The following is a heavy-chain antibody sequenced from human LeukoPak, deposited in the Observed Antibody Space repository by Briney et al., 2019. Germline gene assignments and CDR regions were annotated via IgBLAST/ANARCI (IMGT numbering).Heavy chain of an antibody. D-gene: IGHD1-26*01. CDR2: IYSGGRT. V-gene: IGHV3-66*01. J-gene: IGHJ6*03. Sequence: PGGSLRLSCAASGFTVSRNYMSWVRQAPGKGLEWVSVIYSGGRTYYADSVKGRFTISRDNAKNSLYLQMNSLRAEDTAIYICAKDGGTYPYFLDVWGKGTTVIVSS. CDR1: GFTVSRNY. CDR3: AKDGGTYPYFLDV.